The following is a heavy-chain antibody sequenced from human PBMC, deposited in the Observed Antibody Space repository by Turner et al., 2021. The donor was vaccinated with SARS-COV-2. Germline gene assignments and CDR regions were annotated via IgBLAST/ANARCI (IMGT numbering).Heavy chain of an antibody. V-gene: IGHV4-59*05. D-gene: IGHD6-19*01. J-gene: IGHJ4*02. CDR3: ARGSPQGWYVPVFDY. Sequence: QVQLQESGPGLVKPSETLSLNCTVSGASITNHYWTRVRQPPGKGLEWIGSIYYSGSTYYNPSLKSRVTISVDTSKNQFSLKLSSVTAADTAVFYCARGSPQGWYVPVFDYWGQGTLVTVSS. CDR2: IYYSGST. CDR1: GASITNHY.